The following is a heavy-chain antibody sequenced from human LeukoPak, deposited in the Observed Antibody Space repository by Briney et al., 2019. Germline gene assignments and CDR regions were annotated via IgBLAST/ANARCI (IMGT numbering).Heavy chain of an antibody. Sequence: PGGSLRLSCAASGFIFNNYWMSWVRQAPGKGLEWVANIKHSGPEDHYVDSMKGRFTISRDNAKNTLYLQMNSLRAEDTAVYYCARDWYYYDSSGYYLGYWGQGTLVTVSS. V-gene: IGHV3-7*01. CDR2: IKHSGPED. D-gene: IGHD3-22*01. CDR3: ARDWYYYDSSGYYLGY. CDR1: GFIFNNYW. J-gene: IGHJ4*02.